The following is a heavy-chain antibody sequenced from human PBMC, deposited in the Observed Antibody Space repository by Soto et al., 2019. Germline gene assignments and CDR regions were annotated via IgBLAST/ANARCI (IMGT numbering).Heavy chain of an antibody. CDR2: INAGNGNT. V-gene: IGHV1-3*01. D-gene: IGHD4-17*01. Sequence: ASVKVSCKASGYTFTSYDMHWVRQAPGQRLEWMGWINAGNGNTKYSQKFQGRVTITRDTSASTAYMELSSLRSEDTAVYYCARDPDYGDYGTSPADDYWGQGTLVTVSS. CDR1: GYTFTSYD. J-gene: IGHJ4*02. CDR3: ARDPDYGDYGTSPADDY.